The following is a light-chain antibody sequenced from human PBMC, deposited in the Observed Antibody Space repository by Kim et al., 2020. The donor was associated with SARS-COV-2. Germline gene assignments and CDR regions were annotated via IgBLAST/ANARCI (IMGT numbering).Light chain of an antibody. J-gene: IGKJ1*01. CDR2: AAS. CDR1: QSVTNS. V-gene: IGKV1-27*01. CDR3: QKYNSAPWT. Sequence: DIQMTQSPSSLSVSVGDRVTITCRASQSVTNSLAWYQQKPGQVPRLLIYAASTLQSGVPARFSGSGSGTEFTLTIGSLQTEDVATYYCQKYNSAPWTFGPGTKVEIK.